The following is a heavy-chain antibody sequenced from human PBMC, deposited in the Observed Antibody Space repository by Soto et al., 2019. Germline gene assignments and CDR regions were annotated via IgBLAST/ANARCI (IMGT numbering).Heavy chain of an antibody. D-gene: IGHD2-15*01. CDR1: GFTFSSYA. CDR3: AKKGSVTVYYYMDV. J-gene: IGHJ6*03. CDR2: ISGSGGST. V-gene: IGHV3-23*01. Sequence: GGSLRLSCAASGFTFSSYAMSWVRQAPGKGLEWVSAISGSGGSTYYADSVKGRFTISRDNSKNTLYLQMNSLRAEDTAVYYCAKKGSVTVYYYMDVWGKGTTVTVSS.